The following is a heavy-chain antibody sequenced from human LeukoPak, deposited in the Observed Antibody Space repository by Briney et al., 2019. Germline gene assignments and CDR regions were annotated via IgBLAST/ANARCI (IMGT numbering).Heavy chain of an antibody. Sequence: PSETLSLTCTVSGGSISSYYWSWIRQPPGKGLDWIGNIYYSGSTNYNPSLKSRVTISVDTSKNQFSLKLASVTAADTAVYYCARSSGSYYNYYFDYWGQGSLVTVSS. V-gene: IGHV4-59*01. CDR2: IYYSGST. D-gene: IGHD1-26*01. CDR1: GGSISSYY. J-gene: IGHJ4*02. CDR3: ARSSGSYYNYYFDY.